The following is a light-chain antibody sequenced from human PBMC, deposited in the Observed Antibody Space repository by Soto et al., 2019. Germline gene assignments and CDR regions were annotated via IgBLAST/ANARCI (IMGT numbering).Light chain of an antibody. V-gene: IGLV1-44*01. CDR3: ATWDDGLNGPV. CDR2: NND. J-gene: IGLJ7*01. CDR1: SSNIGSHT. Sequence: QSVLTQPPSASGTPGQRVTISCSGSSSNIGSHTVNWYQQVPGTTPKLLIFNNDQRPSGVPDRFSGSKSGTSASLAISGLQSEDEADYYCATWDDGLNGPVFGGGTQLTVL.